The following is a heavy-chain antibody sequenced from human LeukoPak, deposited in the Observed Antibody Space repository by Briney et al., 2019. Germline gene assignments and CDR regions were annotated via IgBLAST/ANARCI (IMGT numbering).Heavy chain of an antibody. CDR1: GDSVSSNTPA. Sequence: SQTLSLTCAIAGDSVSSNTPAWNWIRQSPSRGLEWLGRTYYRSKWYNDYAVSVRSRITINPDTAKNQFSLQLNSVTPEDTAVYYCARQQRGAFDYWGQGTLVTVSS. D-gene: IGHD6-13*01. CDR2: TYYRSKWYN. V-gene: IGHV6-1*01. J-gene: IGHJ4*02. CDR3: ARQQRGAFDY.